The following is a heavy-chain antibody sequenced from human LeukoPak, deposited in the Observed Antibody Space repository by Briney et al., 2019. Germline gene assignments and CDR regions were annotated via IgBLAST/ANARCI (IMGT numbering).Heavy chain of an antibody. V-gene: IGHV3-30*01. J-gene: IGHJ5*02. Sequence: GRPLRLSCAASGFTLSEYGIHWVRQAPGKGLEWVAVLSYDGSDRYYADSVNGRFTISRDISSDTVSLQMNSLRVEDTALYFCARDRINMMVLVHDSGLDLWGQGTLVTVSS. D-gene: IGHD3-22*01. CDR1: GFTLSEYG. CDR2: LSYDGSDR. CDR3: ARDRINMMVLVHDSGLDL.